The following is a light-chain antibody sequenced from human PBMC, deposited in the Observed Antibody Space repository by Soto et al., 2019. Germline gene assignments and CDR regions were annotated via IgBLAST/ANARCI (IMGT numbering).Light chain of an antibody. J-gene: IGLJ3*02. Sequence: QSVLTQPPSVSGASGQRVTISCTGSSSKIGAGYDVHWYQQLPGTAPKLLMYGNNNRPSGVPDRFSGSRSGTSASLAITGLQAEDEADYYCQSYDSSLSVWVFGGGTKLTVL. V-gene: IGLV1-40*01. CDR2: GNN. CDR3: QSYDSSLSVWV. CDR1: SSKIGAGYD.